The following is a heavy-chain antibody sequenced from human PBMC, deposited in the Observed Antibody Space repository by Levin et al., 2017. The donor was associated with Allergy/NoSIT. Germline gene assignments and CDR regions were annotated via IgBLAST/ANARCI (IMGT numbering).Heavy chain of an antibody. Sequence: PGGSLRLSCAASGFTVSSNYMSWVRQAPGKGLEWVSVIYSGGSTYYADSVKGRFTISRDNSKNTLYLQMNSLRAEDTAVYYCARDRSRIAVAGTLHRNYGMDGWGQGTTVTVSS. J-gene: IGHJ6*02. CDR3: ARDRSRIAVAGTLHRNYGMDG. CDR2: IYSGGST. D-gene: IGHD6-19*01. CDR1: GFTVSSNY. V-gene: IGHV3-53*01.